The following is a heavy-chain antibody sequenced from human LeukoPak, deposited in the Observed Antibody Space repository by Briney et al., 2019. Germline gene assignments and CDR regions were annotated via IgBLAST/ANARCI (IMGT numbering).Heavy chain of an antibody. CDR3: ARGAEAGPFYFAS. CDR2: IYRGDNT. CDR1: GFTFSNAW. Sequence: GGSLRLSCAASGFTFSNAWMSWVRQAPGKGLEWVAIIYRGDNTYYADSVKGRFTISRDNSENTLYLQMNSLRGEDTAVYYCARGAEAGPFYFASWGQGTLVTVSS. J-gene: IGHJ4*02. D-gene: IGHD6-19*01. V-gene: IGHV3-53*01.